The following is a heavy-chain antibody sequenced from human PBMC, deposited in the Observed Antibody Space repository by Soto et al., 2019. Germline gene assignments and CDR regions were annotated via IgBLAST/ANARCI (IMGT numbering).Heavy chain of an antibody. J-gene: IGHJ5*02. CDR3: ASEYYYGSGSRFDP. V-gene: IGHV5-10-1*01. Sequence: GESLKISCKGSGYSFTSYWISWVRQMPGKGLEWKGRIDPSESYTNYNPSFQGQVTISAEKSINNAYQQWSSLKASDTAMYYCASEYYYGSGSRFDPWGQGTLVTVSS. CDR2: IDPSESYT. CDR1: GYSFTSYW. D-gene: IGHD3-10*01.